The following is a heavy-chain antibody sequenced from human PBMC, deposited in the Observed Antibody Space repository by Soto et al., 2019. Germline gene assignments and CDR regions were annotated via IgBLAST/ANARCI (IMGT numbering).Heavy chain of an antibody. CDR2: ITGSGSDT. CDR1: GFTFDSYA. CDR3: AKLGSSTWSPHYYFDY. V-gene: IGHV3-23*01. D-gene: IGHD2-2*01. Sequence: EVQLLESGGALVQPGGSLRLSCAASGFTFDSYAMGWVRQAPGTGLEWVSAITGSGSDTYYLDSVKGRFTISRDNSKTTLYLQMNSLRAEDTAIYYCAKLGSSTWSPHYYFDYWGQGTLVTVSS. J-gene: IGHJ4*02.